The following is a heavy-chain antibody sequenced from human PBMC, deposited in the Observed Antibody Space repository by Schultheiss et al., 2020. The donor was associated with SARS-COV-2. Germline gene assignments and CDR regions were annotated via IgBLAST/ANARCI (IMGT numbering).Heavy chain of an antibody. J-gene: IGHJ4*02. Sequence: SQTLSLTCTVSGGSISSYYWSWIRQPAGKGLEWIGYIYYSGSTYYNPSLKSRVTISVDTSKNQFSLKLSSVTAADTAVYYCAKGSSDYWGQGTLVTVSS. D-gene: IGHD6-6*01. CDR2: IYYSGST. V-gene: IGHV4-59*06. CDR1: GGSISSYY. CDR3: AKGSSDY.